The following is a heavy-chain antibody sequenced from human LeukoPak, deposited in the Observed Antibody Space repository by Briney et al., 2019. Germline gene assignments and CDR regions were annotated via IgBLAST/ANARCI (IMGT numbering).Heavy chain of an antibody. CDR3: ASVDFDNNAHYHYYLPN. CDR2: IKQDGSQK. Sequence: GGSLRLSCAASGFRFNRFSMSWVRQTPGKGLERVANIKQDGSQKEYADSVKGRFAISRDNANNFLDLQMNSLRAEDTGVYYCASVDFDNNAHYHYYLPNWGQGTRVTVSS. J-gene: IGHJ4*02. CDR1: GFRFNRFS. V-gene: IGHV3-7*01. D-gene: IGHD2/OR15-2a*01.